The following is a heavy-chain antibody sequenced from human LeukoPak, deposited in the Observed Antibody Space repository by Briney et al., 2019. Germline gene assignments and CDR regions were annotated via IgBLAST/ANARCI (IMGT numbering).Heavy chain of an antibody. D-gene: IGHD6-13*01. Sequence: SETLSLTCTVSGGSISSNSYYWGWIRQPPGKGLEWIGSIYYSGSTYYNPSLKSRVTIYVDTSKNQFSLKLSSVTAGDTAVYYCARQWQQLRRRGWFDPWGQGTLVTVSS. J-gene: IGHJ5*02. V-gene: IGHV4-39*01. CDR1: GGSISSNSYY. CDR3: ARQWQQLRRRGWFDP. CDR2: IYYSGST.